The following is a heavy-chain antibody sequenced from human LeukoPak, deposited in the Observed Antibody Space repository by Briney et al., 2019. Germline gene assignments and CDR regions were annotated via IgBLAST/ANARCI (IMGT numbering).Heavy chain of an antibody. CDR3: TTTVGGIWFGESTQPYYFDY. CDR1: GFTFSNAW. V-gene: IGHV3-15*01. CDR2: IKSKTDGGTT. J-gene: IGHJ4*02. Sequence: GGSLRLSCAASGFTFSNAWMSWVRQAPGKGLEWVGGIKSKTDGGTTDYAAPVKGRFTISRDDSKNTLYLQMNSLKTEDTAVYYCTTTVGGIWFGESTQPYYFDYWGQGTLVTVSS. D-gene: IGHD3-10*01.